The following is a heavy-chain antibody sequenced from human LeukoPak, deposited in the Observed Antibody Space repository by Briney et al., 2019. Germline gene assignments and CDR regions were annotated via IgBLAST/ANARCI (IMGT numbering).Heavy chain of an antibody. CDR1: GFTFSSYG. J-gene: IGHJ4*02. D-gene: IGHD2-2*01. V-gene: IGHV3-33*03. CDR3: ARGRYCSSTSCPLFDY. Sequence: GRSLRLSCAASGFTFSSYGMHWVRQAPGKGLEWVAVIWYDGSNKYYADSVKGRFTISRDNAKNSLYLQMNSLRAEDMAVYYCARGRYCSSTSCPLFDYWGQGTLVTVSS. CDR2: IWYDGSNK.